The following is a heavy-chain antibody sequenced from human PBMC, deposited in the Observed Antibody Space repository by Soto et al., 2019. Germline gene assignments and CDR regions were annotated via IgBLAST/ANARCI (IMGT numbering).Heavy chain of an antibody. V-gene: IGHV1-18*04. CDR1: GYTFTSYS. D-gene: IGHD3-10*01. CDR2: ISAYNGNT. J-gene: IGHJ3*02. CDR3: ARAAPVWYYYGSGSQQGYGACDI. Sequence: AAVKVSCKASGYTFTSYSISWVRQAPGQGLEWMGWISAYNGNTNYAQKLQGRVTMTTDTSTSTAYMELRSLRSDDTAVYHCARAAPVWYYYGSGSQQGYGACDIWGQGTMVA.